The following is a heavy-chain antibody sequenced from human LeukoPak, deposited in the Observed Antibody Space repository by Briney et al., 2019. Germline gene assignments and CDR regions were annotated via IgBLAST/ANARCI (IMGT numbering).Heavy chain of an antibody. J-gene: IGHJ3*02. CDR3: ARSYGDYVWFSAFDI. CDR1: GGSFSGYY. D-gene: IGHD4-17*01. CDR2: INHSGST. Sequence: SETLSLTCAVYGGSFSGYYWSWIRQPPGKGLEWIGEINHSGSTNYNPSLKSRVTISVDTSKNQSSLKLSSVTAADMAVYYCARSYGDYVWFSAFDIWGQGTMVTVSS. V-gene: IGHV4-34*01.